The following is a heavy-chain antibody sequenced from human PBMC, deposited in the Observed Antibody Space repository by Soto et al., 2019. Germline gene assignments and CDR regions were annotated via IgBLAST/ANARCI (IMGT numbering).Heavy chain of an antibody. J-gene: IGHJ6*03. CDR1: GGSISSYY. D-gene: IGHD1-1*01. CDR2: IYYSGST. Sequence: SETLSLTCTVSGGSISSYYWSWIRQPPGKGLEWIGYIYYSGSTNYNPSLKSRVTISVDTSKNQFSLKLSSVTAADTAVYYCARLEPDRYYYYMDVWGKGTTVTVSS. CDR3: ARLEPDRYYYYMDV. V-gene: IGHV4-59*08.